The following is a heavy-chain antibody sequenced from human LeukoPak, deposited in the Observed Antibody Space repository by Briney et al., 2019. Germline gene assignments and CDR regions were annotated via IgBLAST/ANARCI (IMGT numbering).Heavy chain of an antibody. V-gene: IGHV4-39*07. Sequence: SETLSLTCSVSGGSISSSSYYWGWIRQPPGKGLEWVGSIYYSGSTYYNTTLKSRVTISVDTSKHQLSLKLSSVTAAAMAVYCCARHQWLVRGYYYGMDVWGQGTTVTVSS. CDR1: GGSISSSSYY. J-gene: IGHJ6*02. CDR2: IYYSGST. CDR3: ARHQWLVRGYYYGMDV. D-gene: IGHD6-19*01.